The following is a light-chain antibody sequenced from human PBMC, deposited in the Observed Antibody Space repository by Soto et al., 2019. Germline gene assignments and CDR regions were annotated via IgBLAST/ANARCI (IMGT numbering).Light chain of an antibody. Sequence: QSVLTQPASVSGSPGQSITVSCSGISSDFGVSNYVSWYQQHPGKAPRLIIFDVNNRPAGVSPRFSGSKSGDTASLTISGLQTEDEAHYFCTSYRVNALDVFGPGTKVTVL. J-gene: IGLJ1*01. CDR2: DVN. CDR3: TSYRVNALDV. CDR1: SSDFGVSNY. V-gene: IGLV2-14*03.